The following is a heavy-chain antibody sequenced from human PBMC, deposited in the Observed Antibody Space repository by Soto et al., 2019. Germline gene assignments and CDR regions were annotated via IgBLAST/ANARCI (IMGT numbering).Heavy chain of an antibody. D-gene: IGHD5-12*01. CDR1: GASVNSYS. CDR3: AKDREEGYNFYYGMDV. V-gene: IGHV4-4*07. Sequence: QVHLQESGPGLVKPSETLSLTCSVSGASVNSYSWSWIRQSAGKGLEWIGRIYTSASTNYSPSFKGRGTLSVDTSENQVFLKLTSVAAADTAIYYCAKDREEGYNFYYGMDVWGQGATVTVSS. CDR2: IYTSAST. J-gene: IGHJ6*02.